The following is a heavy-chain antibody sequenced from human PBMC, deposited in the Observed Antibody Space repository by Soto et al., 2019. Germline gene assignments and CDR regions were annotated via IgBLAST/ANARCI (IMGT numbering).Heavy chain of an antibody. Sequence: PGGSLRLSCAASGFTFSDAWMSWVRQAPGKGLEWVGRIKSKAEGGTADYAAPVKGRFTISRDDSENTLYLQMNSLKTEDTAVYYCTTEYRDGRPAWGQGTLVTVYS. CDR2: IKSKAEGGTA. CDR1: GFTFSDAW. D-gene: IGHD1-1*01. V-gene: IGHV3-15*01. J-gene: IGHJ5*02. CDR3: TTEYRDGRPA.